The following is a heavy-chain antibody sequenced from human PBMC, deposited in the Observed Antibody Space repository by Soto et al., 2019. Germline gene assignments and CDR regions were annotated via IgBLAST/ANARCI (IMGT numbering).Heavy chain of an antibody. V-gene: IGHV3-30*18. D-gene: IGHD2-21*02. CDR2: ISYDGSNK. CDR1: GFTFSTYA. CDR3: AKGSVTSYVIDLDY. Sequence: GGSLRLSCTASGFTFSTYAIHWVRQAPGKGLEWVAVISYDGSNKYYADSVKGRFTISRDNSKNTLYLQMNSLRAEDTALYYCAKGSVTSYVIDLDYWGQGTLVTVSS. J-gene: IGHJ4*02.